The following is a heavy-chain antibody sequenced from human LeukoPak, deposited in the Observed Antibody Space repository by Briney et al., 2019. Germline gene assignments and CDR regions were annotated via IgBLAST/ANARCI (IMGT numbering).Heavy chain of an antibody. V-gene: IGHV3-74*01. D-gene: IGHD3-22*01. CDR3: ARSANYFDTSGQDY. J-gene: IGHJ4*02. CDR2: TNRDDSDT. CDR1: GFTFSGYW. Sequence: GGSLRLSCAASGFTFSGYWMHWVRPAPGKGLVWVSRTNRDDSDTSYADSVKSRFTISRDKAKSTLYLQMNSLRVEGTAVYYCARSANYFDTSGQDYWGQGTLVTVSS.